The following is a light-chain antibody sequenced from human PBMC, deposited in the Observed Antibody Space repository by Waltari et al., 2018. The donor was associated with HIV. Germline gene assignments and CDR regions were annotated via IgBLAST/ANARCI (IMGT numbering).Light chain of an antibody. CDR1: QSVLYSLNNKNY. V-gene: IGKV4-1*01. CDR2: WAS. CDR3: QQYYSSPRT. Sequence: DIEMPQSPDSLAVSLGERATINCKSSQSVLYSLNNKNYLAWYQQKPGQPPKLLFYWASTRESGVPDRFRGSGSGTDFTLTIASLQAEDVAVYYCQQYYSSPRTFGQGTKVEVK. J-gene: IGKJ1*01.